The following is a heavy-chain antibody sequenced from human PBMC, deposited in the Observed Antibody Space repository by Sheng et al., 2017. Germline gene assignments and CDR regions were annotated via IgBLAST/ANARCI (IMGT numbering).Heavy chain of an antibody. V-gene: IGHV3-30*02. J-gene: IGHJ4*02. Sequence: QVQLVESGGGVVQPGGSLRLSCAASGFTFSSYGMHWVRQAPGKGLEWVAFIRYDGSNKYYADSVKGRFTISRDNSKNTLYLQMNSLRAEDTAVYYCAKVGGSSSPFDYWGQGTLVTVSS. CDR2: IRYDGSNK. CDR3: AKVGGSSSPFDY. CDR1: GFTFSSYG. D-gene: IGHD6-13*01.